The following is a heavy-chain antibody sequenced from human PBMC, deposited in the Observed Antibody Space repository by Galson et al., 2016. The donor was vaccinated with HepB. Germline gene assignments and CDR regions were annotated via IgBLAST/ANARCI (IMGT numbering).Heavy chain of an antibody. CDR1: GISFSGSS. CDR2: IRTRTNTYAT. J-gene: IGHJ2*01. CDR3: TRTRPGGTGDFDL. Sequence: SLRLSCAASGISFSGSSMQWVRQSSGKGLEWVGRIRTRTNTYATAYAASVKGRFTISRNDAANTAYLQMDSLRIDDTGTYYCTRTRPGGTGDFDLWGRGTLVTVSS. V-gene: IGHV3-73*01. D-gene: IGHD1-14*01.